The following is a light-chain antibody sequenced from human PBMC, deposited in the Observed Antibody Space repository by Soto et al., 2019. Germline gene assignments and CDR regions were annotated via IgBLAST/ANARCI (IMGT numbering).Light chain of an antibody. CDR1: QSVSSSY. CDR3: QQDGSSFSGT. J-gene: IGKJ1*01. V-gene: IGKV3-20*01. Sequence: EIVLTQSPGTLSLSPGERATLSCRASQSVSSSYLAWYQQKPGQAPRLLIDGASSRATGIPDRFSGSRSGTDFTLTISRLEPEDFAVYDCQQDGSSFSGTFGQGTKVEIK. CDR2: GAS.